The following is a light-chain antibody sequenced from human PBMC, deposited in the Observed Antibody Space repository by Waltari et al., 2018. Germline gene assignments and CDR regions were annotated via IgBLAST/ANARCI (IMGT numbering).Light chain of an antibody. CDR3: QQYQSTPPEYA. CDR1: QDVLDRSKTKNY. V-gene: IGKV4-1*01. Sequence: DIVMTQSPDFLAVSLGGRATINCKTSQDVLDRSKTKNYLAWYQQKPGQLPKLLIYWASTRESGVPDRFSGSGTGTDFTLTISSLQAEDVAVYYCQQYQSTPPEYAFGQGTKLEI. CDR2: WAS. J-gene: IGKJ2*01.